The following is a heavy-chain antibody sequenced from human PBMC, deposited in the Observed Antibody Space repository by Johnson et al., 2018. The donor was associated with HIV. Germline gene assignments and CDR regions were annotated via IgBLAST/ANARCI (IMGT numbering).Heavy chain of an antibody. CDR2: IWYDGSIK. Sequence: QVQLVESGGGLVQPGGSLRLSCAASGFTFSSYAMHWVRQAPGKGLEWVAVIWYDGSIKYYANSVKGRFTISRDNSKNTLYLQMDSLRAEDTAVYYCASFGAEAGLGGAFHIWGQGTMVTVTS. J-gene: IGHJ3*02. CDR3: ASFGAEAGLGGAFHI. CDR1: GFTFSSYA. V-gene: IGHV3-33*08. D-gene: IGHD6-19*01.